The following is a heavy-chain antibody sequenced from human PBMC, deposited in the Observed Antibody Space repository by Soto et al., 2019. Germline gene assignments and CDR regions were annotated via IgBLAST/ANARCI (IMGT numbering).Heavy chain of an antibody. V-gene: IGHV3-21*01. CDR1: GFTFSSYS. CDR2: ISSSSSYI. D-gene: IGHD3-3*01. J-gene: IGHJ4*02. Sequence: GGSLRLSCAASGFTFSSYSMNWVRQAPGKGLEWVSSISSSSSYIYYADSVKGRFTISRDNAKNSLYLQMNSLRAEDTAVYYCARDLGGEWLLFPSYFDYWGQGTLVTVSS. CDR3: ARDLGGEWLLFPSYFDY.